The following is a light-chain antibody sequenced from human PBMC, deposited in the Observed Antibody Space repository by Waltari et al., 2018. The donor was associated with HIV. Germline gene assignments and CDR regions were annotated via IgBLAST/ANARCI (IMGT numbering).Light chain of an antibody. CDR2: SNK. J-gene: IGLJ2*01. Sequence: QSVLTQPPSASGTPGQRVTISCSGSSSNIGSNTVNWYQELPGTAPRLLIYSNKHRPSGVPDRFSGSNSGTSASLAISGLQSEDEADYYCAAWDDSLSGLVVFGGGTKLTVL. CDR1: SSNIGSNT. V-gene: IGLV1-44*01. CDR3: AAWDDSLSGLVV.